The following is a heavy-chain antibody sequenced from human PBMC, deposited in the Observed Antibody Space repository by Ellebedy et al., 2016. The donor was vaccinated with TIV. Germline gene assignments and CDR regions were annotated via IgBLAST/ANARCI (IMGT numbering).Heavy chain of an antibody. D-gene: IGHD3-3*01. J-gene: IGHJ4*02. Sequence: GESLKISXAASGFTFSSYNMNWVRQAPGKGLEWVSYISSVLTIYYADSVKGRFTISRDNVMNSVCLQLNSLSVEDTAVYYCTRDGREWSRDYWGQGTLVTVSS. CDR3: TRDGREWSRDY. V-gene: IGHV3-48*01. CDR2: ISSVLTI. CDR1: GFTFSSYN.